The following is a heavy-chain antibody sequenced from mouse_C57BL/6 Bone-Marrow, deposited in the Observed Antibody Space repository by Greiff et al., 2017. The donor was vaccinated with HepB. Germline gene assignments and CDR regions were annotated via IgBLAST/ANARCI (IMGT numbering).Heavy chain of an antibody. D-gene: IGHD2-1*01. V-gene: IGHV14-3*01. CDR1: GFNIKNTY. CDR3: ARGGYYGNFYWYFDV. CDR2: IDPANGNT. Sequence: EVMLVESVAELVRPGASVKLSCTASGFNIKNTYMHWVKQRPEQGLEWIGRIDPANGNTKYAPKFQGKATITADTSSNTAYLQLSSLTSEDTAIYYCARGGYYGNFYWYFDVWGTGTTVTVSS. J-gene: IGHJ1*03.